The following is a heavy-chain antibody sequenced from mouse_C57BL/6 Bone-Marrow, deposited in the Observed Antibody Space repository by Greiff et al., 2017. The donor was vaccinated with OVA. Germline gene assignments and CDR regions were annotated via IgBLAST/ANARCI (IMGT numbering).Heavy chain of an antibody. CDR2: IYPRSGNT. CDR3: ARYYYGSSYFDD. V-gene: IGHV1-81*01. D-gene: IGHD1-1*01. Sequence: VQLQQSGAELARPGASVKLSCKASGYTFTSYGISWVKQRTGQGLEWIGEIYPRSGNTYYNEKFKGKATLTADKSSSTAYMELRSLTSEDSAVYFCARYYYGSSYFDDWGQGTTLTVSS. J-gene: IGHJ2*01. CDR1: GYTFTSYG.